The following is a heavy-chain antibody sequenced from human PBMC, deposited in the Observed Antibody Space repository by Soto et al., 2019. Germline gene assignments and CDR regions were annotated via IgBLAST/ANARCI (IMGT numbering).Heavy chain of an antibody. CDR2: ISGSGGST. Sequence: GGSLRLSCAASGFTFSSYAMSWVRQAPGKGLEWVSAISGSGGSTYYADSVKGRFTISRDNSKNTLYLQMNSLRAEDTAVYYCAKYYYDSSGYEAGLGYWGQGTLVTVSS. V-gene: IGHV3-23*01. CDR3: AKYYYDSSGYEAGLGY. D-gene: IGHD3-22*01. J-gene: IGHJ4*02. CDR1: GFTFSSYA.